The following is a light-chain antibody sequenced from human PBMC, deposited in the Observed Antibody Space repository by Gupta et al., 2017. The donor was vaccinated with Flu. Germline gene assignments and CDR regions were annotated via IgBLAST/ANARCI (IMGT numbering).Light chain of an antibody. J-gene: IGKJ1*01. CDR2: GAS. V-gene: IGKV1-39*01. CDR1: ETITRY. Sequence: PSSRAASVGDRVTITCRASETITRYLNWYQQKPGKAPKLLIFGASRLQSGVPSRFSGSGCGTDFTLTITDLQSDDFAIYYCQESHSTPWTFGQGTKVEVK. CDR3: QESHSTPWT.